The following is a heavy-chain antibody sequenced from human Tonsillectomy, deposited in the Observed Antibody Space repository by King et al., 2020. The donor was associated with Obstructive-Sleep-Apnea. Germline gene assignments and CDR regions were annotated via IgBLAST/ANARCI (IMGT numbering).Heavy chain of an antibody. Sequence: VQLVESGGGVVQPGRSLRLSCAASGFTFSSYAMHWVRQAPGKGLEWVAVISYDGSNKYYADSVKGRFTISRDNSKNTLYLQMNSLRAEDTAVYYCARGGYGDYGRNFDYWGQGTLVTVSS. CDR1: GFTFSSYA. J-gene: IGHJ4*02. D-gene: IGHD4-17*01. CDR2: ISYDGSNK. V-gene: IGHV3-30*04. CDR3: ARGGYGDYGRNFDY.